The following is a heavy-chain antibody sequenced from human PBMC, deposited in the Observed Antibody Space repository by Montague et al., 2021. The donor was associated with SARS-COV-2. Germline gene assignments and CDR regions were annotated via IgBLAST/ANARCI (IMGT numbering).Heavy chain of an antibody. D-gene: IGHD3-9*01. Sequence: CAISGDSVSSKSVAWNWLGQSPSRGLEWLGRTYYRSKWDSDYAESVKRRLVITPDTSKNQVSLQLNSVIPEDTAVYFCASSGITLTGLDAFDIWGQGTMVTVSS. J-gene: IGHJ3*02. CDR3: ASSGITLTGLDAFDI. CDR2: TYYRSKWDS. V-gene: IGHV6-1*01. CDR1: GDSVSSKSVA.